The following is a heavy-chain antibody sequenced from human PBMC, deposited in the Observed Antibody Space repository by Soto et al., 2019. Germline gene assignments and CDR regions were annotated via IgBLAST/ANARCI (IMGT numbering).Heavy chain of an antibody. Sequence: GGSLRLSCAASGFTFSSYAMSWVRQAPGKGLEWVSAISGSGGSTYYADSVKGRFTISRDNSKNTLYLQMNSLRAEDTAVYYCAKDSLLSIVVVPAAFNWFDPWGQGTLVTVSS. V-gene: IGHV3-23*01. D-gene: IGHD2-2*01. CDR3: AKDSLLSIVVVPAAFNWFDP. CDR1: GFTFSSYA. CDR2: ISGSGGST. J-gene: IGHJ5*02.